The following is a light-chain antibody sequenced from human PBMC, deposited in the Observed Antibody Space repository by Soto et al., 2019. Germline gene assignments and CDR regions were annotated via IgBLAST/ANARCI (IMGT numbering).Light chain of an antibody. CDR1: QSISSW. J-gene: IGKJ1*01. CDR2: KAS. Sequence: DMQMTQSPSTLSSSVGDRVIITCRASQSISSWLAWYQQKPGKAPTLLIYKASALKSGVPSRFSGSGSGTEFTLTISSLQPDDFATYYCQQYDNDSWTFGQGTKVEIK. V-gene: IGKV1-5*03. CDR3: QQYDNDSWT.